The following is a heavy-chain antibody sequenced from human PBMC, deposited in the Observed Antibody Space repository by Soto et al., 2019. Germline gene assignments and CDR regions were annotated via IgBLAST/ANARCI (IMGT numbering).Heavy chain of an antibody. D-gene: IGHD2-15*01. J-gene: IGHJ6*02. V-gene: IGHV3-74*01. Sequence: EVQLEESGGGLVQPGGSLRVSCAASGFTFSRFWMHWVRQAPGMGLVWVSRINSDGSDTNYADSVKGRFTISRDNAKNTLNLQMNSLRSEDTAVYYCARAGLSCSVGSCTHRYFYGMDVWGQGTTVTVSS. CDR1: GFTFSRFW. CDR2: INSDGSDT. CDR3: ARAGLSCSVGSCTHRYFYGMDV.